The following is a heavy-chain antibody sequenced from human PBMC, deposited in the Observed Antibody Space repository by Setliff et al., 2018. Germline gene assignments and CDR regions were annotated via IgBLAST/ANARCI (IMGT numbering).Heavy chain of an antibody. D-gene: IGHD5-18*01. V-gene: IGHV4-39*07. Sequence: SETLSLTCTVSGGSISSGDYYWGWIRQPPGKGLEWIGSIYHSGSTDYNPSLKSRVTISVDTSKNQFSLKLSSVTAADTAVYYCARGLVDTPMAPFDYWGQGTLVTVSS. CDR1: GGSISSGDYY. J-gene: IGHJ4*02. CDR3: ARGLVDTPMAPFDY. CDR2: IYHSGST.